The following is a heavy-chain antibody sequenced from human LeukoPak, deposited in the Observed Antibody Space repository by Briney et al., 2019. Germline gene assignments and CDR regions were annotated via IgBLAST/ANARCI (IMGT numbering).Heavy chain of an antibody. CDR1: GGSISGYY. D-gene: IGHD1-26*01. J-gene: IGHJ5*02. V-gene: IGHV4-59*01. CDR2: IYYSGST. Sequence: SETLSLTCTVSGGSISGYYWSWIRQPPGKGLEWIGYIYYSGSTNYNPSLKSRVTISADTSKNQFSLKLSSVTAADTAVYYCARSLSYYDRNWFDPWGQGTLVTVSS. CDR3: ARSLSYYDRNWFDP.